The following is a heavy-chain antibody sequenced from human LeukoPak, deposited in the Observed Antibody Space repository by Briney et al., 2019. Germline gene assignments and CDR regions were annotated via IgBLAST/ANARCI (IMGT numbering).Heavy chain of an antibody. V-gene: IGHV3-74*01. CDR3: ASSDWYAAFDI. CDR1: GFAFSNNW. J-gene: IGHJ3*02. CDR2: INSDGSST. D-gene: IGHD3-9*01. Sequence: PGGSLRLSCAASGFAFSNNWMHWVCQAPGKGLLWVSRINSDGSSTSYADSGKARFTISRDSAKNTLYLQMNSLRAEDTALYYCASSDWYAAFDIWGQGTMVTVSS.